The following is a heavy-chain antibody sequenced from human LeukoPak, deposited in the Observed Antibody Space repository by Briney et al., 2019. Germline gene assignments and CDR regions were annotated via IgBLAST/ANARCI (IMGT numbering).Heavy chain of an antibody. Sequence: ASVKVSCKASGYTFTSYGISWVRQAPGQGLEWMGWISAYSGNTNYAQKLQGRVTMTTDTSTSTAYMELRSLRSDDTAVYYCARMYYYGSGSHAYWFDPWGQGTLVTVSS. V-gene: IGHV1-18*01. D-gene: IGHD3-10*01. CDR3: ARMYYYGSGSHAYWFDP. CDR1: GYTFTSYG. J-gene: IGHJ5*02. CDR2: ISAYSGNT.